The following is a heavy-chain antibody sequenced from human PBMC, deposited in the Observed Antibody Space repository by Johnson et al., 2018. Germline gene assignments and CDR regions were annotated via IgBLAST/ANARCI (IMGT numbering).Heavy chain of an antibody. J-gene: IGHJ6*02. D-gene: IGHD3/OR15-3a*01. CDR3: AKGTGSYYYYYGMDV. V-gene: IGHV3-9*01. Sequence: VQLGQSGGGLVEPGRSLRLSCAASGFTFDDYAMHWVRQAPGKGLEWVSGISWNSGSIGYADSVKGRFTISRDNAKNSLYLQMNSLRAEDTALYSCAKGTGSYYYYYGMDVWGQGTTVTVS. CDR1: GFTFDDYA. CDR2: ISWNSGSI.